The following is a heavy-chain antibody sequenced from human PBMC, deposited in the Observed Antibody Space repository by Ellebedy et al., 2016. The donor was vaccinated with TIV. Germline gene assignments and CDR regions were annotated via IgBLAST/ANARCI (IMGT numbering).Heavy chain of an antibody. D-gene: IGHD2-15*01. J-gene: IGHJ4*02. CDR3: TRASGTGEKGGTFY. V-gene: IGHV1-18*04. Sequence: AASVKISCKTSGYDFTSYGFSWVRQAPGQGLEWIGWISAYDGNTNYAQNLQGRVTMTTDTYTSTAYMELGSRRSDDTAVYYCTRASGTGEKGGTFYWGQGSLVIVSS. CDR2: ISAYDGNT. CDR1: GYDFTSYG.